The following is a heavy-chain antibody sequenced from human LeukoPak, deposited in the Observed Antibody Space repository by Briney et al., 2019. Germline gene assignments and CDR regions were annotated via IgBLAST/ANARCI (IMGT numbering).Heavy chain of an antibody. V-gene: IGHV4-4*07. CDR1: GGSISSYY. CDR2: IYTSGST. D-gene: IGHD6-19*01. J-gene: IGHJ4*02. CDR3: AADVAVAGQRGFDY. Sequence: PSETLSLTCTVSGGSISSYYWSWIRQPAGKGLEWIGRIYTSGSTNYNPSLKSRVTMPVDTSKNQFSLKLSSVTAADTAVYYCAADVAVAGQRGFDYWGQGTLVTVSS.